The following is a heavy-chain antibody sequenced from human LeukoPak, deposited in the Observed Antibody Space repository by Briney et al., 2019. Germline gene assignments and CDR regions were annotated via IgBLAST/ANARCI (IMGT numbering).Heavy chain of an antibody. CDR3: AKDDVESYFDY. CDR1: GYTFTSYA. CDR2: INAGNGNT. J-gene: IGHJ4*02. Sequence: AASVKVSCKASGYTFTSYAMHWVRQAPGQRLEWMGWINAGNGNTKYSQKFQGRVTITRDTSASTAYMELSSLRSEDTAVYYCAKDDVESYFDYWGQGTLVTVSS. V-gene: IGHV1-3*01. D-gene: IGHD2-21*01.